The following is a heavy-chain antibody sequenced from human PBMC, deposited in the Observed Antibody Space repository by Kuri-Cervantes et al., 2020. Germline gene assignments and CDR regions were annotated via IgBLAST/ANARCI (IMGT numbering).Heavy chain of an antibody. CDR2: ISYDGSNK. Sequence: GGSLRLSCVGSGFTFSSYGMHWVRQAPGKGLEWVAVISYDGSNKYYADSVKGRFTISRDNSKNTLYLQMNSLRAEDTAVYYCAKQRGFRTFNYYYYGMDVWGQGTTVTVSS. V-gene: IGHV3-30*18. J-gene: IGHJ6*02. CDR3: AKQRGFRTFNYYYYGMDV. CDR1: GFTFSSYG. D-gene: IGHD3-16*01.